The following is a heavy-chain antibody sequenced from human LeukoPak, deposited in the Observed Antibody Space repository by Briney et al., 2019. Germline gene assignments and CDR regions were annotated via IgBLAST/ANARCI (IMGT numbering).Heavy chain of an antibody. D-gene: IGHD3-10*01. V-gene: IGHV3-30*02. CDR2: IRYDGSNK. CDR1: GFTFSSYG. Sequence: SGGSLRLSCAASGFTFSSYGMHWVRQAPGKGLEWVAFIRYDGSNKYYADSVKGRFTISRDNSKNTLYLQMNSLRAEDTAVYYCAKRFYYDSGSPFDYWGLGTLVTVSS. CDR3: AKRFYYDSGSPFDY. J-gene: IGHJ4*02.